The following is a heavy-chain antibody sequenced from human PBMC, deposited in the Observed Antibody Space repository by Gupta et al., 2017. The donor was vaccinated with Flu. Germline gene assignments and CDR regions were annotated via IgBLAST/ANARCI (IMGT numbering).Heavy chain of an antibody. CDR1: GFSLSNARMG. V-gene: IGHV2-26*01. D-gene: IGHD3-22*01. CDR2: IFSNDEK. CDR3: ARIRGGGYYYDSSGYLDY. Sequence: CTVSGFSLSNARMGVSWIRQPPGKALEWLAHIFSNDEKSYSTSLKSRLTISKDTSKSQVVLTMTNMDPVDTATYYCARIRGGGYYYDSSGYLDYWGQGTLVTVSS. J-gene: IGHJ4*02.